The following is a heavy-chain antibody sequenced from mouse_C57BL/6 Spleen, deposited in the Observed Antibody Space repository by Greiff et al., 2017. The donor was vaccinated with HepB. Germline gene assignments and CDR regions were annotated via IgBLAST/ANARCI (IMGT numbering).Heavy chain of an antibody. V-gene: IGHV5-17*01. CDR2: ISSGSSTI. CDR3: ARRIYYDYGGPLMDY. D-gene: IGHD2-4*01. J-gene: IGHJ4*01. Sequence: EVHLVESGGGLVKPGGSLKLSCAASGFTFSDYGMHWVRQAPEKGLEWVAYISSGSSTIYYADTVKGRFTISRDNAKNTLFLQMTSLRSEDTAMYYCARRIYYDYGGPLMDYWGQGTSVTVSS. CDR1: GFTFSDYG.